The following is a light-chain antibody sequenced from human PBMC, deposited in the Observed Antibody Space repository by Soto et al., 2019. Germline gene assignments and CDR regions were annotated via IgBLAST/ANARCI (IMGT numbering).Light chain of an antibody. V-gene: IGKV1-17*01. J-gene: IGKJ4*01. CDR1: QSIRND. CDR2: AAS. Sequence: DIQMTQAPSSLSASVGDRVTITCRASQSIRNDLGWYQQKPGKAPKRLIYAASTLQNGVPSRFSGSGSGTECTLTISSLQPENFATYYGQHHNSYLALTFGGGTKVEIK. CDR3: QHHNSYLALT.